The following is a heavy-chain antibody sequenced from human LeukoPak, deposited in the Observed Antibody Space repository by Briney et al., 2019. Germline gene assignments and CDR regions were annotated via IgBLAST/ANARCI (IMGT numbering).Heavy chain of an antibody. CDR3: ASTRYVGFDP. CDR2: IYYSGST. J-gene: IGHJ5*02. V-gene: IGHV4-39*07. Sequence: SETLSLTCTVSGGSISSSSYYWGWIRQPPGKGLEWIGSIYYSGSTYYNPSLKSRVTILVDTSKNQFSLKLSSVTAADTAVYYCASTRYVGFDPWGQGTLVTVSS. D-gene: IGHD2-2*01. CDR1: GGSISSSSYY.